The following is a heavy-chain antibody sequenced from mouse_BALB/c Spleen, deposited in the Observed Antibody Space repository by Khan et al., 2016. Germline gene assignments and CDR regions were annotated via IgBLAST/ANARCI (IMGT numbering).Heavy chain of an antibody. Sequence: EVQLQESGAELVRSGASLRLSCTASGFHFRDYYIHWVKQRPEQRLEWIGWIDPEYGSTEYPPTLQGQATMSADTSHNTPYLQLSRRTSEDTAVYYCNAIYYGNYIYFDYWGQGTTLTVSS. CDR3: NAIYYGNYIYFDY. CDR2: IDPEYGST. J-gene: IGHJ2*01. CDR1: GFHFRDYY. V-gene: IGHV14-4*02. D-gene: IGHD2-1*01.